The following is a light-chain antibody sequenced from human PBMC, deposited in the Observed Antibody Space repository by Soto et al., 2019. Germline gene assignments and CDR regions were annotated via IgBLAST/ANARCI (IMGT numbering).Light chain of an antibody. CDR2: GNS. V-gene: IGLV1-40*01. J-gene: IGLJ1*01. CDR3: QSYDSSLSGYV. CDR1: SSNIGAGYD. Sequence: QAVVTQPPSVSGAPGQRVTISCTGSSSNIGAGYDVHWYQQLPGTAPKLLIYGNSNRPSGVPDRFSGSKSGTSASLAITGLQAEDEADYYCQSYDSSLSGYVFGTGTQLPVL.